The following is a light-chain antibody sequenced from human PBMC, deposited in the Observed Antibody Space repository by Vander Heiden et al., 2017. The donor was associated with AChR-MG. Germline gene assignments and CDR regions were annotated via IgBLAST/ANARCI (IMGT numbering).Light chain of an antibody. J-gene: IGKJ1*01. CDR1: QSVTSSY. CDR3: QQEDNWPRT. Sequence: EIVMTQSPATLSVSPGERATLSCRASQSVTSSYLAWYQQRPGQAPRLLIYGASTRATGIPARFSGSGSGTEFTLTISSLQSEDFAFYYCQQEDNWPRTFGQRTKVEIK. V-gene: IGKV3-15*01. CDR2: GAS.